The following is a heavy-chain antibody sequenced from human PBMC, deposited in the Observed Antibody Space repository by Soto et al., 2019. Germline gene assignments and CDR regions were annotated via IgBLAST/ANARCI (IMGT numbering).Heavy chain of an antibody. Sequence: EVQLVESGGGLVQPGGSLRLSCAGSGFTFSDYWMNWVRQAPGKGLEWVANIKKDGGGELYVDSVKGRFTISSDNAKNSLFLQMNSLRAEDTAVYYCVRKWGRLTTDYCGQGTLVTVSS. CDR1: GFTFSDYW. V-gene: IGHV3-7*03. J-gene: IGHJ4*02. CDR3: VRKWGRLTTDY. D-gene: IGHD4-4*01. CDR2: IKKDGGGE.